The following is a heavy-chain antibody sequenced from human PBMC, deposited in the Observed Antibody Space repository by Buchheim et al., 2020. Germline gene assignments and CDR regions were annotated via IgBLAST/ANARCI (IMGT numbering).Heavy chain of an antibody. J-gene: IGHJ4*02. CDR3: ARALDAPMVRYFDY. V-gene: IGHV4-30-4*08. CDR2: IHYRGNS. Sequence: QVQLQESGPGLVKPSETLSLTCSVSGVSISSGDDYWSWIRQPPGKGLEWIGYIHYRGNSFYNSSLKSRITMSLDTSQNQFSLRLSSVTAADTAVYYCARALDAPMVRYFDYWGQGTL. CDR1: GVSISSGDDY. D-gene: IGHD5-18*01.